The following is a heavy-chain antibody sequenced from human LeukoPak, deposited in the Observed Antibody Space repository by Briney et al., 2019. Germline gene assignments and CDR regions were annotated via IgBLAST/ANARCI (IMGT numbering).Heavy chain of an antibody. Sequence: SETLSLTCTVSGASISSSSRADYFFWGWIRQAPGKGLEWIGSIDYSGHTYYNPSLKTRATISVDTPKNQFSLSLRSVTAADTAVYYCARPLYNSWDRFDPWGQETLITVS. J-gene: IGHJ5*02. D-gene: IGHD3-16*01. CDR3: ARPLYNSWDRFDP. CDR1: GASISSSSRADYFF. CDR2: IDYSGHT. V-gene: IGHV4-39*01.